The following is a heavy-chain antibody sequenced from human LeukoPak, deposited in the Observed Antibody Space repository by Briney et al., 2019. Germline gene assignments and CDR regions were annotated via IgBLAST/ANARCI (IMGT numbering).Heavy chain of an antibody. CDR3: ARVGTVTPPDY. V-gene: IGHV4-34*01. D-gene: IGHD4-17*01. CDR2: INHSGST. Sequence: SETLSLTCAVYGGSFSGYYWSWIRQPPGKGLEWIGEINHSGSTNYNPSLESRVTISVDTSKNQFSLKLSSVTAADTAVYYCARVGTVTPPDYWGQGTLVTVSS. CDR1: GGSFSGYY. J-gene: IGHJ4*02.